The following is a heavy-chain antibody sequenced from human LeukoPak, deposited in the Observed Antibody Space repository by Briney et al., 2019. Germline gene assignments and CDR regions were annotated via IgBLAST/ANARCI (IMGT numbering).Heavy chain of an antibody. CDR3: ARVAINDHGDYFDY. CDR2: ISSSDSTI. J-gene: IGHJ4*02. CDR1: GFTFSTYS. Sequence: PGGSLRLSCAASGFTFSTYSMNWVRQAPGKGLEWVSYISSSDSTIYYADSVKGRFTISRDNAKNSLYLQMNSLRAEDTAVYYCARVAINDHGDYFDYWGQGTLVTVSS. D-gene: IGHD4-17*01. V-gene: IGHV3-48*04.